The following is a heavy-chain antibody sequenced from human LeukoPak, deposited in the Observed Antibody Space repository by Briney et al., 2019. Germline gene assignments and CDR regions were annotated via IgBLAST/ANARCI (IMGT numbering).Heavy chain of an antibody. CDR2: ISGSGDNT. Sequence: GGSLRLSCAASGFTFSSYAMSWVRQAPGKGLEWVSGISGSGDNTYHADSVKGRLTISRDNSKNTLYLQMISLRAEDTAIYYCDKSGGLSGSGRLGVDVWGQETTVTVSS. J-gene: IGHJ6*01. CDR1: GFTFSSYA. V-gene: IGHV3-23*01. D-gene: IGHD3-10*01. CDR3: DKSGGLSGSGRLGVDV.